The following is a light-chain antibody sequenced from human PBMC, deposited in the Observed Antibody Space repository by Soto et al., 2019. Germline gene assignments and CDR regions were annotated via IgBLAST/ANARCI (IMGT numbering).Light chain of an antibody. J-gene: IGLJ2*01. CDR3: AAWDDDLHVWL. V-gene: IGLV1-44*01. CDR2: SSN. CDR1: DSNIGSTA. Sequence: QSVLTQPPSVSATPGQGVTLSCSGGDSNIGSTAVNWYQQVPGTAPKLLIYSSNQRPSGVPDRISGSKSVTSASLAISGLQSEDEADYYCAAWDDDLHVWLFGGGTKLTFL.